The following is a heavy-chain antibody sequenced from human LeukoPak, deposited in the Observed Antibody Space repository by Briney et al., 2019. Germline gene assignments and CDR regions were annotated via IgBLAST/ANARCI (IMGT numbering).Heavy chain of an antibody. CDR2: ISGSGGST. V-gene: IGHV3-23*01. Sequence: GGSLRLSCAASGFTFSSYAMSWVRQAPGKGLEWVSAISGSGGSTYYADSVKGRFTISRDNSKNTLYLQMNSLRAEDTAVYYCAKRYYDSSGYYYSEYFQHWGQGTLVTVSS. J-gene: IGHJ1*01. D-gene: IGHD3-22*01. CDR3: AKRYYDSSGYYYSEYFQH. CDR1: GFTFSSYA.